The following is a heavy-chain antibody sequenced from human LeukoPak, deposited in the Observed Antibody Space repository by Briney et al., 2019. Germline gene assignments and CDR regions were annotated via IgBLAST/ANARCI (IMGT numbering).Heavy chain of an antibody. CDR1: GGSISSSSYY. Sequence: SETLSLTCTVSGGSISSSSYYWGWIRQPPGKGLESIGSIYYSGSTYYNPSLKSRVTISVDTSKNQFSLKLSSVTAADTAVYYCARRESYYYYMDVWGKGTTVTVSS. V-gene: IGHV4-39*07. D-gene: IGHD3-10*01. J-gene: IGHJ6*03. CDR2: IYYSGST. CDR3: ARRESYYYYMDV.